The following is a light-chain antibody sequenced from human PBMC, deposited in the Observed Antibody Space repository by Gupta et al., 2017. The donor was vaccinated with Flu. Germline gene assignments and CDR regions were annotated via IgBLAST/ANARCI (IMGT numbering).Light chain of an antibody. CDR1: KVGDKY. Sequence: SHELTQPPSASVSPGQTASITCSGAKVGDKYASYHQQKPGQSPLLVIDQGNRRPAGIPGCFSCSNSSTTATLTIGEAEEADDDYYFCQAWDSNTVVFGGGTKLTVL. CDR2: QGN. V-gene: IGLV3-1*01. J-gene: IGLJ2*01. CDR3: QAWDSNTVV.